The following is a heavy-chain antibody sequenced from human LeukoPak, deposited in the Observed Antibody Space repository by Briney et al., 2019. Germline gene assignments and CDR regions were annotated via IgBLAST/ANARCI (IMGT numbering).Heavy chain of an antibody. CDR2: ISVVGTT. Sequence: PGGSLRLSCAASGVIVSSNYMTWVRQAPGKGLECVSVISVVGTTSYAGSVEGRFTISRDSSKNTLYLQMNSLRVEDTAVYYCARHSVTTSFDYWGQGTLVTVSS. CDR1: GVIVSSNY. CDR3: ARHSVTTSFDY. D-gene: IGHD4-17*01. J-gene: IGHJ4*02. V-gene: IGHV3-53*01.